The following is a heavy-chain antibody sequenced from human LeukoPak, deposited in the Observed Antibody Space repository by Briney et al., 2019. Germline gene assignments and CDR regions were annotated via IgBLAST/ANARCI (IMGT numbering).Heavy chain of an antibody. J-gene: IGHJ6*03. Sequence: GASVKVSCKASGYTFTSYGISWVRQAPGQGLEWMGWISAYNGNTNYAQKLQGRVTMTTDTSTSTAYMELRSLRSDDTAVYYCASSSSSWRMGYYYMDVWGKGTTVTVSS. CDR3: ASSSSSWRMGYYYMDV. D-gene: IGHD6-13*01. CDR1: GYTFTSYG. CDR2: ISAYNGNT. V-gene: IGHV1-18*01.